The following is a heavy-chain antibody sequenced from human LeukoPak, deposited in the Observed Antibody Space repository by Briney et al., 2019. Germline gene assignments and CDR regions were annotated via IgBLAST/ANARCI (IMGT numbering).Heavy chain of an antibody. CDR2: ISTTSSTI. CDR1: GFTFSSYS. Sequence: GGSLRLSCAASGFTFSSYSMNWVRQAPGKGLEWVSYISTTSSTIYYADSVKGRFTISRDNAKNSLYLQMNSLRDEGTAVYYCAKDQYPLVAAISNWFDPWGQGTLVTVSS. D-gene: IGHD5-12*01. V-gene: IGHV3-48*02. J-gene: IGHJ5*02. CDR3: AKDQYPLVAAISNWFDP.